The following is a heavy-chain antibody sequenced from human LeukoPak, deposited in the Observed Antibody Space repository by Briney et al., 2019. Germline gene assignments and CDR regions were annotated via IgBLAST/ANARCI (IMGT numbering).Heavy chain of an antibody. J-gene: IGHJ3*02. D-gene: IGHD1-26*01. Sequence: GASVKVSCKVSGYTLTELSMHWVRQAPGKGLEWMGGFDPEDGETIYAQKFQGRVTMTEDTSTDTAYMELSSLRSEDTAVYYCAIFSVGATPPDAFDIWGQGTMVTVSS. CDR1: GYTLTELS. CDR3: AIFSVGATPPDAFDI. V-gene: IGHV1-24*01. CDR2: FDPEDGET.